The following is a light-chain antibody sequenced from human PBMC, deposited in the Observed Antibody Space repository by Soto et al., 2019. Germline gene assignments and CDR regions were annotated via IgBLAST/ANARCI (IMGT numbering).Light chain of an antibody. V-gene: IGLV3-9*01. J-gene: IGLJ1*01. CDR1: NIGSYN. Sequence: SYELTQPLSVSGALGQTATVTCGGDNIGSYNVHWYQQKPGQAPVLVIYRDSNRPSGIPDRFSGSNSGNTATLTIRRAQPGDEADYFCQVWDISLEVFGTGTKLTVL. CDR2: RDS. CDR3: QVWDISLEV.